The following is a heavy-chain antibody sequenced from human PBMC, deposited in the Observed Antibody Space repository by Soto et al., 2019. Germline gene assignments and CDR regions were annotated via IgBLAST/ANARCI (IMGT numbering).Heavy chain of an antibody. Sequence: QVQLQESGPGLVKPSETLSLTCTVSGGSVSSGSYYWSWIRQPPGKGLEWIGYIYYSGSTNYNPSLKSRVTISVDTSKNQFSLKLSSVTAADTAVYYCARDPGYYDSSGSNDAFDIWGQGTMVTVSS. CDR1: GGSVSSGSYY. CDR3: ARDPGYYDSSGSNDAFDI. V-gene: IGHV4-61*01. J-gene: IGHJ3*02. CDR2: IYYSGST. D-gene: IGHD3-22*01.